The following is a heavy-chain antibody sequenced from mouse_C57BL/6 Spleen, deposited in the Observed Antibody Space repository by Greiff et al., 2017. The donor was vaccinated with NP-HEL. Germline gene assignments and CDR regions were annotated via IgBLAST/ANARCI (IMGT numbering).Heavy chain of an antibody. J-gene: IGHJ2*01. CDR1: GFTFSDYG. D-gene: IGHD1-2*01. Sequence: DVKLVESGGGLVKPGGSLKLSCAASGFTFSDYGMHWVRQAPEKGLEWVAYISSGSSTIYYADTVKGRFTISRDNAKNTRFLQMTSLRSEDTAMYYFARRGRLYYFDYWGQGTTLTVSS. CDR2: ISSGSSTI. CDR3: ARRGRLYYFDY. V-gene: IGHV5-17*01.